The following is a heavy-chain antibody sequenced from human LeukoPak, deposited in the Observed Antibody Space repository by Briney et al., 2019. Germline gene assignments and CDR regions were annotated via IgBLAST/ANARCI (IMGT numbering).Heavy chain of an antibody. CDR1: VLTFSSDG. D-gene: IGHD4-11*01. V-gene: IGHV3-30*02. CDR2: TRFDGSNK. CDR3: AKSTVTSYSFDY. Sequence: GGSLRLSCAASVLTFSSDGMHWVRQAPGKGLEWGAVTRFDGSNKYYTDSVKGRFTISRDNSKNTLYLQLNRLTAEDTAVYYCAKSTVTSYSFDYWGQGTLVTVS. J-gene: IGHJ4*02.